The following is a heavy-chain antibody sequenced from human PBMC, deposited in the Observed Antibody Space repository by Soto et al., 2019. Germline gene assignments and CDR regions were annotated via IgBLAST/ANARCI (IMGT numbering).Heavy chain of an antibody. CDR1: GYTLTELS. Sequence: QVQLVQSGAEVKKPGASVKVSCKVSGYTLTELSMHWVRQAPGKGLEWMGGFEPEDGETIYAQKFQGRVTMTEDTSTDTAYMELSSLRSEDTAVYYCATTPDILTGYASYYYGMDVWGQGTTVTVSS. CDR3: ATTPDILTGYASYYYGMDV. CDR2: FEPEDGET. V-gene: IGHV1-24*01. J-gene: IGHJ6*02. D-gene: IGHD3-9*01.